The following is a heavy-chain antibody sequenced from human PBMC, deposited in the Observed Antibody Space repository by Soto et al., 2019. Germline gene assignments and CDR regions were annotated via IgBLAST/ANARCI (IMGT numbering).Heavy chain of an antibody. J-gene: IGHJ4*02. V-gene: IGHV3-9*01. Sequence: DVQLVESGGGLVQPGRSLRVSCEVSGFIFEDFAMHWVRLVPGKGLEWVSGISWDGDIVGYADSVRGRFIISRDNSKNSLYLEMKNLRPEDTARYYCANDILGGVAGFNYFEHWGRGTLVTVSS. D-gene: IGHD6-19*01. CDR2: ISWDGDIV. CDR1: GFIFEDFA. CDR3: ANDILGGVAGFNYFEH.